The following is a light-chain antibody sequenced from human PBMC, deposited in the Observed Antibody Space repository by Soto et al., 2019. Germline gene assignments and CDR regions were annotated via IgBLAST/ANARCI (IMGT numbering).Light chain of an antibody. Sequence: QSALTQPASVSWSPGQTITISCTGTSSDVGSYNLVSWYQQHPGKAPKLMIYEGSKRPSGVSNRFSGSKSGNTASLTISGLEAEDDADYYCCSYAGSSTYVFGTGTKAPS. CDR1: SSDVGSYNL. CDR2: EGS. J-gene: IGLJ1*01. V-gene: IGLV2-23*01. CDR3: CSYAGSSTYV.